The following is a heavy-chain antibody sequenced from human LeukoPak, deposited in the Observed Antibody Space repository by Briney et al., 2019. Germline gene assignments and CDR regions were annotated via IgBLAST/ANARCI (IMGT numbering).Heavy chain of an antibody. CDR2: INHSGST. CDR1: GGSFSGYY. D-gene: IGHD3-10*01. V-gene: IGHV4-34*01. CDR3: ARGRILLWFGDHNRGRNWFDP. Sequence: SETLSLTCAVYGGSFSGYYWSWIRQPPGKGLEWIGEINHSGSTNYNPALKSRVTISVDTSKNQFSLKLSSVTAADTAVYYCARGRILLWFGDHNRGRNWFDPWGQGTLVTVSS. J-gene: IGHJ5*02.